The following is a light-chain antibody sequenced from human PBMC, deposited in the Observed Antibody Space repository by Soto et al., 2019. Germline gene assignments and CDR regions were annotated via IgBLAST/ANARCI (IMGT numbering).Light chain of an antibody. CDR3: SSYAGSRLV. V-gene: IGLV2-8*01. CDR1: SSDVGGYNY. Sequence: QSALTQPPSASGSPGQSVTISCTGTSSDVGGYNYVSWYQQHPGKAPKLMIYEVSKRPSGVPYRFSGSKSGNTASLTVSGLQAEDEAYYYCSSYAGSRLVFGGGTQLTVL. CDR2: EVS. J-gene: IGLJ2*01.